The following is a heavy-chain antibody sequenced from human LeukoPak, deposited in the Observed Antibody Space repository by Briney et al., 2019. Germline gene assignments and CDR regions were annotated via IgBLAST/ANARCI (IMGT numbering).Heavy chain of an antibody. D-gene: IGHD3-16*01. V-gene: IGHV3-74*01. Sequence: GGSLRLSCAASGFTFSSYWMHWVRQAPGKGLVWVSRINNDGSTTSYADSVKGRFTISTDYAKNTLYLQMNSLRVEDTAVYYYARVPTVGYYYMAVWGKGTTVTVSS. CDR1: GFTFSSYW. CDR2: INNDGSTT. CDR3: ARVPTVGYYYMAV. J-gene: IGHJ6*03.